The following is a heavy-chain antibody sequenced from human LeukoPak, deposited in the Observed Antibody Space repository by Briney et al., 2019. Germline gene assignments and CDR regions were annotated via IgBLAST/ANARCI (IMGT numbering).Heavy chain of an antibody. CDR1: GYTFTGYY. J-gene: IGHJ6*03. V-gene: IGHV1-2*02. Sequence: ASVKVSCKASGYTFTGYYMHWVRQAPGQGLEWMGWINPNSGGTNYAQKFQGRVTMTRDTSISTAYMELSRLRSDDTAVYYCASVGTTGPYYYYYMDVWGKGTTVTVSS. CDR3: ASVGTTGPYYYYYMDV. CDR2: INPNSGGT. D-gene: IGHD1-1*01.